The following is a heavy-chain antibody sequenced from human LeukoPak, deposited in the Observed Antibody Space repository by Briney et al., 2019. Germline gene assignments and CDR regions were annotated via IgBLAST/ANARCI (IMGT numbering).Heavy chain of an antibody. Sequence: SETLSLTCAVSGGSISSSNWWSWVRQPPGKGLEWIGEIYHSGSTNYNPSLKSRVTISVDTSKNQFSLKLSSVTAADTAVYYCARMRDGDYPNRRFDYWGQGTLVTVSS. CDR3: ARMRDGDYPNRRFDY. CDR1: GGSISSSNW. J-gene: IGHJ4*02. V-gene: IGHV4-4*02. D-gene: IGHD4-17*01. CDR2: IYHSGST.